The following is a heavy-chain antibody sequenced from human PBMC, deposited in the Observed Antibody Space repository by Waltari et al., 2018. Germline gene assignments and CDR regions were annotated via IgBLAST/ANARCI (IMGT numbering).Heavy chain of an antibody. CDR3: AKDETTVPVFDY. V-gene: IGHV3-23*03. D-gene: IGHD4-17*01. CDR2: MYSGGST. Sequence: EVQLLESGGGLVPPGGSLRLSCAASGFPFSSYAMRWGRQAPGKGLEWVAVMYSGGSTYYADSVKGRFTISRDNAKNTLYLQMNSLRAEDTAVYYCAKDETTVPVFDYWGQGTLVTVSS. J-gene: IGHJ4*02. CDR1: GFPFSSYA.